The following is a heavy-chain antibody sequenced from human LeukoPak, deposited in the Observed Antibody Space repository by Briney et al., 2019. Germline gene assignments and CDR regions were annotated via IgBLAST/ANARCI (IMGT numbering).Heavy chain of an antibody. CDR3: ASSNSDYVGYYYYYMDV. CDR1: GFTFSSYS. D-gene: IGHD4-11*01. Sequence: GGSLRLSCAASGFTFSSYSMNWVRQAPGKGLEWVSSISSSSSYIYYADSVKGRFTISRDNAKNSLYLQMNSLRAEDTAVYYCASSNSDYVGYYYYYMDVWGKGTTITISS. V-gene: IGHV3-21*01. J-gene: IGHJ6*03. CDR2: ISSSSSYI.